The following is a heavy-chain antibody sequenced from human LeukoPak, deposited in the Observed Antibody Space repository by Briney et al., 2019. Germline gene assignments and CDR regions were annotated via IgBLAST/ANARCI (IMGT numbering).Heavy chain of an antibody. Sequence: GGSLGLSCVASGFSFSDYGVHWVRQAPGKGLEWVAVIWYDGSIKYYADSVKGRFTISRDNSRNTVYLQMNSLRAEDTAVYYCVKGLSWYFDLWGRGTLVTVSS. V-gene: IGHV3-33*06. CDR2: IWYDGSIK. J-gene: IGHJ2*01. CDR1: GFSFSDYG. CDR3: VKGLSWYFDL.